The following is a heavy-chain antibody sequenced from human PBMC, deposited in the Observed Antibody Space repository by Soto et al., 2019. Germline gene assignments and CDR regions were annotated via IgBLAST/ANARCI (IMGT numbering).Heavy chain of an antibody. V-gene: IGHV3-23*01. CDR3: AKTDYGDEAFDALDI. Sequence: GGSLRLSCAASGFTFSSYAMSWVRQAPGKGLEWVSAISGSGGSTYYADSVKGRFTISRDNSKNTLYLQMYSLRAEDTAVYYCAKTDYGDEAFDALDIWGQGTMVTVSS. J-gene: IGHJ3*02. CDR2: ISGSGGST. D-gene: IGHD4-17*01. CDR1: GFTFSSYA.